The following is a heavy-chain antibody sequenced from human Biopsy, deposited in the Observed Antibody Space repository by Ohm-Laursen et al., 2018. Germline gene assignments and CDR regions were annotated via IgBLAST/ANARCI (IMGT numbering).Heavy chain of an antibody. CDR3: ARDSTINTVTTADY. Sequence: SLRLSCTASRFTFSTYGMHWVRQAPGKGLEWVAVISFDGSDQRYADSVKGRFTISRDNSKNTLYLQMNSLRAEDTDIYYCARDSTINTVTTADYWGQGTLVTVSS. CDR1: RFTFSTYG. J-gene: IGHJ4*02. D-gene: IGHD4-11*01. V-gene: IGHV3-30*03. CDR2: ISFDGSDQ.